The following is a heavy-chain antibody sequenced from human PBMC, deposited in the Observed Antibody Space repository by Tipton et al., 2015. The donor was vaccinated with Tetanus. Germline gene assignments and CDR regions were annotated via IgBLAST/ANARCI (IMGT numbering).Heavy chain of an antibody. J-gene: IGHJ5*02. CDR1: GGSINPYY. CDR2: INHSGST. Sequence: TLSLTCTVSGGSINPYYWSWIRQPPGKGLEWIGDINHSGSTNYSPSLKSRVTISVDTSKNQFSLNLNSVTAADTAIYYCARGLTSPSMGVWFDPWGQGTLVTVSS. V-gene: IGHV4-34*01. D-gene: IGHD2-2*01. CDR3: ARGLTSPSMGVWFDP.